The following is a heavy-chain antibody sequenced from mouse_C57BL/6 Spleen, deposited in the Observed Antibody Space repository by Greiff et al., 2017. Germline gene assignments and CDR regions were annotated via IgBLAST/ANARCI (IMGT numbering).Heavy chain of an antibody. Sequence: VQLQQPGAELVKPGASVKLSCKASGYTFTSYWMHWVKQRPGRGLEWIGRIDPNSGGTKYNEKFKSKATLTVDKPSSTAYMQLSSLTSEDSAVYYCAGSTMITTREYYFDYWGQGTTLTVSS. CDR3: AGSTMITTREYYFDY. J-gene: IGHJ2*01. CDR2: IDPNSGGT. D-gene: IGHD2-4*01. CDR1: GYTFTSYW. V-gene: IGHV1-72*01.